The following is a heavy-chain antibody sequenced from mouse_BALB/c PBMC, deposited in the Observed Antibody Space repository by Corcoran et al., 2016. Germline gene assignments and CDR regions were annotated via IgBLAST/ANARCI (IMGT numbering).Heavy chain of an antibody. V-gene: IGHV9-3-1*01. CDR2: INTYTGEP. J-gene: IGHJ1*01. D-gene: IGHD1-1*01. CDR1: GYTFTNYG. Sequence: QIQLVQSGPELKKPGETVKISCKASGYTFTNYGMNWVKQAPGKGLKWMGWINTYTGEPTYADDFKGRFAFSLETSASTAYLQINNLKNEETATYFCARVYYYGSSYEGDWYFDVWGAGTTVTVSS. CDR3: ARVYYYGSSYEGDWYFDV.